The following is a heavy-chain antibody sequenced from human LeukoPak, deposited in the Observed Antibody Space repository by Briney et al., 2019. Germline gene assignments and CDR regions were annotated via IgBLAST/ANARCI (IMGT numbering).Heavy chain of an antibody. CDR1: GFTFSSYG. CDR2: ISYDGSSK. J-gene: IGHJ6*02. CDR3: AKNGGYCSSTSCYSHYYYGMDV. D-gene: IGHD2-2*02. V-gene: IGHV3-30*18. Sequence: GRSLRLSCAASGFTFSSYGMHWVRQAPGKGLEWVAVISYDGSSKYYADSVKGRFTISRDNSKNTLYLQMNSLRAEDTAVYYCAKNGGYCSSTSCYSHYYYGMDVWGQGTTVTVSS.